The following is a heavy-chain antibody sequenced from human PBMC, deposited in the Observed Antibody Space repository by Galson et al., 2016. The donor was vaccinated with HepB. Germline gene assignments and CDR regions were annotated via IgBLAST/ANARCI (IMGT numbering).Heavy chain of an antibody. Sequence: ETLSLTCTVSGASISGSEYYWGWIRQPPGRGLEWIGSIYYTENTYYNPSLQSRVTMSIDTSKNQFSLTLSSVTAADTAIYYCARGPFSTIELFAHFDPWGQGSPVTVSS. V-gene: IGHV4-39*07. D-gene: IGHD4/OR15-4a*01. J-gene: IGHJ5*02. CDR3: ARGPFSTIELFAHFDP. CDR2: IYYTENT. CDR1: GASISGSEYY.